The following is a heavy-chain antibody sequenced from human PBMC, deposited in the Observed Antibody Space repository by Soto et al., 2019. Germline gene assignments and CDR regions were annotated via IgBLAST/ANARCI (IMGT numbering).Heavy chain of an antibody. Sequence: PGGSLRLSCAASGFSFAGYALTWVRLAPGKWLEWVASISGGGGSTYYADSVKGRFSISRDNSNRMVYLQMGSLTAGDTAVYYCAKTETFNGYYNAFDYWGQGTRVTVSS. CDR3: AKTETFNGYYNAFDY. D-gene: IGHD3-9*01. CDR2: ISGGGGST. CDR1: GFSFAGYA. V-gene: IGHV3-23*01. J-gene: IGHJ4*02.